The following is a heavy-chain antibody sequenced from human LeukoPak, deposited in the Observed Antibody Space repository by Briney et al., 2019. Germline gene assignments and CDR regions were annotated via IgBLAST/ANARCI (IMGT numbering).Heavy chain of an antibody. CDR3: ARVTVVSPPPYYYMDV. CDR1: RGTFSSYA. D-gene: IGHD3-22*01. CDR2: IIPIFGTA. Sequence: SVKVSCKASRGTFSSYAISWVRQAPGQGLEWMGGIIPIFGTANYAQKFQGRVTITTDESTSTAYMELSGLRSEDTAVYYCARVTVVSPPPYYYMDVWGKGTTVTVSS. V-gene: IGHV1-69*05. J-gene: IGHJ6*03.